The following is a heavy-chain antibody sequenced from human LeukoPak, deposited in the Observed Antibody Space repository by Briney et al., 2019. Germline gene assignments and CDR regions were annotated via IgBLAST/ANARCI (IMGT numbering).Heavy chain of an antibody. D-gene: IGHD6-13*01. J-gene: IGHJ4*02. V-gene: IGHV4-61*02. CDR2: ISTSGRT. Sequence: PSETLSLTCTVSGGSISSGGYYWSWIRQPAGKGLEWIGRISTSGRTNFNPSLKSRITMSLDTSKKQFSLKLSSVTAADTAVYYCARVMYSNSWYYFDYWGQGTLVTVSS. CDR1: GGSISSGGYY. CDR3: ARVMYSNSWYYFDY.